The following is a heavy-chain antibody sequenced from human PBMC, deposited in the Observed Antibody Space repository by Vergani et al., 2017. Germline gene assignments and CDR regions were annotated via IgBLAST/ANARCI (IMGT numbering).Heavy chain of an antibody. Sequence: EVQLVQPGAEVKKPGDSLRISCKGSGYSFTSYWITWVRQMPGKGLVWMGRIDPSDSYTNYSPSFQGHVTISADKSISTAYLQWSSLKASDSAMYYCATGYFRGYYYHDMDVWGQGTTVTVSS. J-gene: IGHJ6*02. CDR3: ATGYFRGYYYHDMDV. CDR1: GYSFTSYW. D-gene: IGHD3-10*02. V-gene: IGHV5-10-1*03. CDR2: IDPSDSYT.